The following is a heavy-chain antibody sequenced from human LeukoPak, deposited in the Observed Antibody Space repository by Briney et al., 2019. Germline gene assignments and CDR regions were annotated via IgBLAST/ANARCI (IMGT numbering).Heavy chain of an antibody. CDR3: ARERDSGWYEYYFDY. V-gene: IGHV3-30*04. CDR1: GFTFSSYA. J-gene: IGHJ4*02. Sequence: PGRSLRLSCAASGFTFSSYAMHWVRQAPGKGLEWVAVISYDGSNKYYADSVKGRFTISRDNSKNTLYLQMNSLRAEDTAVYYCARERDSGWYEYYFDYWGRGTLVTVSS. D-gene: IGHD6-19*01. CDR2: ISYDGSNK.